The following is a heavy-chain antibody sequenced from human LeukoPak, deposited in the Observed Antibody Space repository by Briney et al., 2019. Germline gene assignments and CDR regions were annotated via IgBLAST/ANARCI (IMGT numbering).Heavy chain of an antibody. Sequence: SETLSLTCAVYGGSFSGYYWSWIRQPPGKGLEWIGEINHSGSTNYNPSLKSRVTISVDTSKNQFSLKLSSVTAADTAVYYCARVAYSSGWYGDYWGQGTLVTVSS. CDR3: ARVAYSSGWYGDY. D-gene: IGHD6-19*01. J-gene: IGHJ4*02. V-gene: IGHV4-34*01. CDR1: GGSFSGYY. CDR2: INHSGST.